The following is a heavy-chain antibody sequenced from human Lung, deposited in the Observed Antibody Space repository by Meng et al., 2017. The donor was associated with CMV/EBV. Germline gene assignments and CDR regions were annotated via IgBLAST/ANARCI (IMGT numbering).Heavy chain of an antibody. CDR2: IKRDGSEK. V-gene: IGHV3-7*01. D-gene: IGHD3-22*01. CDR3: ARVHSSKSGDAFDV. CDR1: GFTLSNYW. Sequence: SCAASGFTLSNYWMSWVRQAPGKGLEWVANIKRDGSEKYYVDSVTGRFTISRDNAKNSLYLQMNSLRAEDTAVYYCARVHSSKSGDAFDVGGQGTXV. J-gene: IGHJ3*01.